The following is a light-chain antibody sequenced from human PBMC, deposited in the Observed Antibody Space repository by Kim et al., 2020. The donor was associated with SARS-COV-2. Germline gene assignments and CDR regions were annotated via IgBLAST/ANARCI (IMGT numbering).Light chain of an antibody. CDR2: QDS. J-gene: IGLJ1*01. CDR3: QAWDSSTPNYV. CDR1: KLGDKY. V-gene: IGLV3-1*01. Sequence: SYELTQPPSVSVSTGQTASITCSGDKLGDKYACWYQQKPGQSPVLVIYQDSKRPSGIPERFSGSNSGNTATLTISGTQAMDEADYYCQAWDSSTPNYVFGTGTKVTVL.